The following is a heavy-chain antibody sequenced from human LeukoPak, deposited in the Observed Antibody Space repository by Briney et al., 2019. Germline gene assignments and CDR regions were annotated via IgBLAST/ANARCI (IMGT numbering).Heavy chain of an antibody. Sequence: SGGSLRLSCAASGFTFSSYEMNWVRQAPGKGLEWVSYISSSGSTIYYADSVKGRFTISRDNAKNSLYLQMNSLRAEDTAVYYCARVTVVTANDAFDIWGQGTMVTVSS. CDR2: ISSSGSTI. CDR3: ARVTVVTANDAFDI. D-gene: IGHD2-21*02. J-gene: IGHJ3*02. CDR1: GFTFSSYE. V-gene: IGHV3-48*03.